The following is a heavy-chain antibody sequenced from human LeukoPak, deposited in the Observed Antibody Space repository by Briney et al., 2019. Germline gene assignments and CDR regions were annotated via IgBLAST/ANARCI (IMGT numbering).Heavy chain of an antibody. V-gene: IGHV3-30-3*01. CDR3: AREGYYGSGSPPCLDFDY. Sequence: GGTLRLSRAASGFTFRNYVIHWVRPAPGKGLEWVAVTSSDLNVQLYADSVRGRFTISRDNSRSTLSLHMNILRPEDTAIDYGAREGYYGSGSPPCLDFDYWGQGTLVTVSS. CDR2: TSSDLNVQ. J-gene: IGHJ4*02. CDR1: GFTFRNYV. D-gene: IGHD3-10*01.